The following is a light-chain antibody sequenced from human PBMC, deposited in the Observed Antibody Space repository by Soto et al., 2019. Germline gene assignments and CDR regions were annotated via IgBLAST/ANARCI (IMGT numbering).Light chain of an antibody. V-gene: IGKV3D-20*01. CDR3: QQYGSSPLT. Sequence: EIVLTQSPATLSLSPGERATLSCGASRSVSSSYLAWYQQKPGLAPRLLIYDASSRATGIPDRFSGSGSGTDFTLTISRLAAEDFAVYYCQQYGSSPLTFGQGTKVEIK. J-gene: IGKJ1*01. CDR2: DAS. CDR1: RSVSSSY.